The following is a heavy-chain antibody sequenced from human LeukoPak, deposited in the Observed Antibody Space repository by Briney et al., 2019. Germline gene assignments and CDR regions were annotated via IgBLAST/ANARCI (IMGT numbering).Heavy chain of an antibody. CDR3: ARIPITIFGVVKFYFDY. D-gene: IGHD3-3*01. CDR1: GYTFTGYY. J-gene: IGHJ4*02. Sequence: ASVKVSCKASGYTFTGYYMHWVRQAPGQGLEWMGIINPSGGSTSYAQKFQGRVTMTRDTSTSTVYMELSSLRSEDTAVYYCARIPITIFGVVKFYFDYWGQGTLVTVSS. V-gene: IGHV1-46*01. CDR2: INPSGGST.